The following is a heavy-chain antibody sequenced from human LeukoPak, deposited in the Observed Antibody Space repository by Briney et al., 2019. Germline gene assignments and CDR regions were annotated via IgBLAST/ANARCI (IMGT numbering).Heavy chain of an antibody. D-gene: IGHD3-10*01. J-gene: IGHJ4*02. CDR3: AKVTYYGSGSYYKYYSDY. CDR2: ISGSGGST. V-gene: IGHV3-23*01. Sequence: GGSLRLSCAASGFTFSSYAMRWVRQAPGKGLEWVSAISGSGGSTNYADSVKGRFTISRDNSKNTLYLQMNSLRAEDTAVYYCAKVTYYGSGSYYKYYSDYWGQGTLVTVSS. CDR1: GFTFSSYA.